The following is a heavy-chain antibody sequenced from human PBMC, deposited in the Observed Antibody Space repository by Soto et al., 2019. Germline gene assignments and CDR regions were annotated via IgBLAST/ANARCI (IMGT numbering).Heavy chain of an antibody. J-gene: IGHJ6*03. V-gene: IGHV3-11*01. CDR1: GFTFSDYY. Sequence: PGGSLRLSCAASGFTFSDYYMSWIRQAPGKGLEWVSYISSSGSTIYYADSVKGRFTISRDNAKNSLYLQMNSLRAEDTAVYYCARVETGGYELYYYYYMDVWGKGTTVTVSS. D-gene: IGHD5-12*01. CDR3: ARVETGGYELYYYYYMDV. CDR2: ISSSGSTI.